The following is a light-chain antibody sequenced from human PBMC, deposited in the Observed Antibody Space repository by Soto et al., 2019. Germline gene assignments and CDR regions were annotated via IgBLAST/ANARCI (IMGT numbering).Light chain of an antibody. Sequence: QSALTQPASVSGSPGQSITISCTGTSSDIGGYKYVSWYQQHPGKAPKLMIYEVSNRPSGVSNRFSGSKSGNTASLTISGLQAEDEADYYCSSYAGSNTLVFGGGTKVTVL. CDR3: SSYAGSNTLV. J-gene: IGLJ2*01. CDR1: SSDIGGYKY. V-gene: IGLV2-14*01. CDR2: EVS.